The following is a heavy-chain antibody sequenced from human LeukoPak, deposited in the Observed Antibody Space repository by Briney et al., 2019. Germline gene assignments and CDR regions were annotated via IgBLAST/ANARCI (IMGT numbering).Heavy chain of an antibody. Sequence: ASVKVSCKASGGTFSSYAISWVRQAPGQGLEWMGGIIPIFGTANYAQKFQGRVTITADESTSTAYMELSSLRSEDTAVYYCASSGITGTMPPLYYFDYWGQGTLVTVSS. CDR2: IIPIFGTA. J-gene: IGHJ4*02. V-gene: IGHV1-69*13. CDR1: GGTFSSYA. D-gene: IGHD1-7*01. CDR3: ASSGITGTMPPLYYFDY.